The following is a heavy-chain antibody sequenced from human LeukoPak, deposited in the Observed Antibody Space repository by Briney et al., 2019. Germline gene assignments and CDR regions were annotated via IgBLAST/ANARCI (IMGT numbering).Heavy chain of an antibody. CDR1: GGTFSSYA. J-gene: IGHJ4*02. D-gene: IGHD3-16*01. CDR2: IIPILGIA. Sequence: SVKVSCKASGGTFSSYAISWVRQAPGQGLEWMGRIIPILGIANYAQKLQGRVTMTTDTSTSTAYMELRSLRSDDTAVYYCAREENYDYTLDYWGQGTLVTVSS. V-gene: IGHV1-69*04. CDR3: AREENYDYTLDY.